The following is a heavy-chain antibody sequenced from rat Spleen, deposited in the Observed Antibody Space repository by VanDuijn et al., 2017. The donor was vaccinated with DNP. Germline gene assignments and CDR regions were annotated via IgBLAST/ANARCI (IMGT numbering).Heavy chain of an antibody. Sequence: EVQLVETGGGLVQPGRSLRLSCVASGFTFSSYYMYWIRQAPGKGLEWVASISTGGGNTYYRDSVKGRFTISRDNAKNTQYLQMDSLRSEDTATYYCATFEERDAWGQGTSVTVSS. V-gene: IGHV5-58*01. D-gene: IGHD4-2*01. J-gene: IGHJ4*01. CDR3: ATFEERDA. CDR1: GFTFSSYY. CDR2: ISTGGGNT.